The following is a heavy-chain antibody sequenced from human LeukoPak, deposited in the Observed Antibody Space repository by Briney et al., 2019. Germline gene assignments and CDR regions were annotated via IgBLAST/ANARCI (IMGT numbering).Heavy chain of an antibody. D-gene: IGHD1-26*01. J-gene: IGHJ4*02. CDR2: IYHSGST. CDR1: GYSISSGYY. CDR3: ARRSYHYYFDY. V-gene: IGHV4-38-2*02. Sequence: PSETLSLTCTVSGYSISSGYYWGWIRQPPGKGLEWIGSIYHSGSTYYNPSLKSRVTISVDTSKNQFSLKLSSVTAADTAVYYCARRSYHYYFDYWGQGTLVTVSS.